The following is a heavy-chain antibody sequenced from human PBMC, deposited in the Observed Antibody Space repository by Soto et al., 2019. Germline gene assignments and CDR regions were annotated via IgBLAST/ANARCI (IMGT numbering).Heavy chain of an antibody. CDR1: GGSISSSSYY. V-gene: IGHV4-39*01. CDR3: ARHPAGTNAYFYY. J-gene: IGHJ4*02. CDR2: IYYSGST. D-gene: IGHD1-1*01. Sequence: SETLSLTCTVSGGSISSSSYYWGWIRQPPGKGLEWIGSIYYSGSTYYNPSLKSRVTISVDTSKNQFSLKLSSVTAADTAVYYCARHPAGTNAYFYYWGQVNLVTVS.